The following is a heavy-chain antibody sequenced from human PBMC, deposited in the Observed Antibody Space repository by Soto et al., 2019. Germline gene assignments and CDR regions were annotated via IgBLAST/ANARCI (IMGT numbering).Heavy chain of an antibody. V-gene: IGHV1-69*13. J-gene: IGHJ4*02. CDR2: IIPIFGTA. CDR3: ARGQRITMIVVDSYYFDY. Sequence: SVKVSCKASGGTFSSYAISWVRQAPGQGLEWMGGIIPIFGTANYAQKFQGRVTITADESTSAAYMELSSLRSEDTAVYYCARGQRITMIVVDSYYFDYWGQGTLVTVSS. D-gene: IGHD3-22*01. CDR1: GGTFSSYA.